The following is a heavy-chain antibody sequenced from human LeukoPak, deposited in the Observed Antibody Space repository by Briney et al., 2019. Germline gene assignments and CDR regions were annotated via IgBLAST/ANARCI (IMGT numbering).Heavy chain of an antibody. CDR2: IYYSGST. CDR1: GGSISSSSYY. J-gene: IGHJ5*02. D-gene: IGHD2-2*01. Sequence: SATLSLTCTVSGGSISSSSYYWGWIRQPPGKGLEWIGSIYYSGSTYYNPSLKSRVTISVDTSKNQFSLKLSSVTAADTAVYYCARHSVVPAAIWFDPWGQGTLVTVSS. V-gene: IGHV4-39*01. CDR3: ARHSVVPAAIWFDP.